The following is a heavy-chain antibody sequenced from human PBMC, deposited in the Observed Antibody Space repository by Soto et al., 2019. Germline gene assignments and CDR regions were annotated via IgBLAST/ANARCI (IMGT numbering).Heavy chain of an antibody. Sequence: QVQLQESGPGLVKPSQTLSLTCTVSGGSISSGGYYWSWIRQHPGKGLEWIGYIYYSGSTYYNPSLKSRVTISVDTSKNQFPLKLSAVTAADTAVYYCARCLAAAGKNGWYFDLWGRGTLVTVSS. V-gene: IGHV4-31*03. D-gene: IGHD6-13*01. CDR2: IYYSGST. J-gene: IGHJ2*01. CDR1: GGSISSGGYY. CDR3: ARCLAAAGKNGWYFDL.